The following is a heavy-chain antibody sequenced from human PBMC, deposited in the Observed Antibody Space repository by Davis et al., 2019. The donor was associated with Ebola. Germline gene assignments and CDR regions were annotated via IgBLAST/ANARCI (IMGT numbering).Heavy chain of an antibody. V-gene: IGHV3-23*01. D-gene: IGHD4-23*01. CDR1: GFTFSSYA. J-gene: IGHJ6*02. CDR3: AKIHDYGGNWHLFYGMDV. CDR2: ISDSGGNT. Sequence: GESLKISCAASGFTFSSYAMSWVRQAPGKGLEWVSAISDSGGNTHYADSVKGRFTISRDNSRSTLYLQMNSLRAEDTAVYYCAKIHDYGGNWHLFYGMDVWGQGTTVTVSS.